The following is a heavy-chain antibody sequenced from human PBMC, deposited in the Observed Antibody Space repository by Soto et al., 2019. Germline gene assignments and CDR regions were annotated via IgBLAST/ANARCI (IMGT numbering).Heavy chain of an antibody. V-gene: IGHV3-30*18. D-gene: IGHD2-15*01. CDR2: ISYDGSNK. Sequence: PGGSLRLSCAASGFTFSSYGMHWVRQAPGKGLEWVAVISYDGSNKYYADSVKGRFTISRDNTKNSLYLQMNSLRTEDTALYYCAKDRSHFSGGSGYTMDFDYCGQGTLVTVSS. CDR1: GFTFSSYG. J-gene: IGHJ4*02. CDR3: AKDRSHFSGGSGYTMDFDY.